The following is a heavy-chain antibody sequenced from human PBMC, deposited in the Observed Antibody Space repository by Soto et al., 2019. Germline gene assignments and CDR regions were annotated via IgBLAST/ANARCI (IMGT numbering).Heavy chain of an antibody. Sequence: QVQLVESGGGVVQPGRSLRLSCAASGFTFSSYAMHWVRQAPGKGLEWVAVISYDGSNKYYADSVKGRFTISRDNSKNTLYMQMNSLRAEDTAVYYCAREDIVVVPAARGVKGTDSTYYYYYCGMDVWGQGTTVTVSS. D-gene: IGHD2-2*01. V-gene: IGHV3-30-3*01. CDR2: ISYDGSNK. J-gene: IGHJ6*02. CDR1: GFTFSSYA. CDR3: AREDIVVVPAARGVKGTDSTYYYYYCGMDV.